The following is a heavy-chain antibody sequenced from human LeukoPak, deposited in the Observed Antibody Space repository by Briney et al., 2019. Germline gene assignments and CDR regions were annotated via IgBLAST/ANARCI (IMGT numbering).Heavy chain of an antibody. J-gene: IGHJ6*02. CDR1: GFTFSSYA. D-gene: IGHD3-10*01. CDR3: AGDDKGGEFYHGMDV. Sequence: GGSLRLSCASSGFTFSSYAMHWVRQAPGKGLEWVAAISYDGSNKYYADSVKGRFIISRDNSKNTLYLQMNSLRTEDTAVYYCAGDDKGGEFYHGMDVWGQGTTVTVSS. V-gene: IGHV3-30-3*01. CDR2: ISYDGSNK.